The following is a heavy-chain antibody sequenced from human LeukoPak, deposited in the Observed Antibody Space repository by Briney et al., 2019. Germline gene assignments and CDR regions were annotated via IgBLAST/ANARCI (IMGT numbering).Heavy chain of an antibody. Sequence: SETLSLTCTVSGGSISSYYWTWIRQPPGKGLEWIGFSGNTNYNPSLKSRVTISLDTSKNQFSLKLSSATAADTAVYYCARLSREVPAAILIDYYYYYYYMDVWGKGTTVTISS. D-gene: IGHD2-2*01. CDR3: ARLSREVPAAILIDYYYYYYYMDV. CDR2: SGNT. J-gene: IGHJ6*03. V-gene: IGHV4-59*01. CDR1: GGSISSYY.